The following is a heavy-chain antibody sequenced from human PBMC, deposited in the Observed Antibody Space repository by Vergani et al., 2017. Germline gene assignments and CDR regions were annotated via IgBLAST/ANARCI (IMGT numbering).Heavy chain of an antibody. D-gene: IGHD2-2*01. Sequence: QVQLVQSGAEVKKPGSSVKVSCKASGGTFSSYTISWVRQAPGQGLEWMGRIIPILGIANYAQKFQGRVTITADQSTSTAYMELSSLRSEDTAVYYCARGEVPAGGMDVWGQGTTVTVSS. CDR3: ARGEVPAGGMDV. V-gene: IGHV1-69*02. CDR1: GGTFSSYT. J-gene: IGHJ6*02. CDR2: IIPILGIA.